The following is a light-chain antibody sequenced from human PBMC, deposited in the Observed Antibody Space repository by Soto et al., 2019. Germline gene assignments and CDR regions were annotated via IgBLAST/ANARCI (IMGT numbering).Light chain of an antibody. V-gene: IGKV3-15*01. Sequence: EIVMTQSPATLSVFPGESATLSCRASQSVSNNLAWYQQKPGQAPRLLIYGASARATGIPARFSGSGSGTEFTLTISSLQSEDFAVYYCQQYNNWPLTFGGGTKVEIK. J-gene: IGKJ4*01. CDR1: QSVSNN. CDR2: GAS. CDR3: QQYNNWPLT.